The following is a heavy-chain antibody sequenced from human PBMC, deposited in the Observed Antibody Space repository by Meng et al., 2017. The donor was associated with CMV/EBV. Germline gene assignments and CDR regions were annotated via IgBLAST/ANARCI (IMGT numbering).Heavy chain of an antibody. V-gene: IGHV4-30-4*08. CDR2: IYYSGST. J-gene: IGHJ4*02. CDR1: GGSISSGDYY. CDR3: ARTGEYPTFDY. D-gene: IGHD2/OR15-2a*01. Sequence: QVQLRESGPGLVKPSQTLSLTGTVSGGSISSGDYYWSWIRQPPARGLEWIGYIYYSGSTYYNPSLKSRVTISVDTSKNQFSLKLSSVTAADTAVYYCARTGEYPTFDYWGQGTLVTVSS.